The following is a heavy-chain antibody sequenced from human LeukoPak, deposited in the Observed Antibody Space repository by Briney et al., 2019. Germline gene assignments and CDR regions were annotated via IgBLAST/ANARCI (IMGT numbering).Heavy chain of an antibody. V-gene: IGHV3-74*01. CDR1: GFIFSTYS. CDR3: TRDHGMDV. J-gene: IGHJ6*02. Sequence: GGSLRLSCAASGFIFSTYSMKWVRQAPGKGLVWVSRVKSDGSSTTYADSVKGRFTISRDNAKNTLYLQMNSLRAEDTAVYYCTRDHGMDVWGHGTTVTVSS. CDR2: VKSDGSST.